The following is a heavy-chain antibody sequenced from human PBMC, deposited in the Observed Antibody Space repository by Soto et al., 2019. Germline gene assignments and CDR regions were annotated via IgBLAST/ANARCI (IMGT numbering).Heavy chain of an antibody. J-gene: IGHJ6*03. CDR1: GDSVSSNRAG. Sequence: SQTLSRTCAICGDSVSSNRAGWNWVRQTPSRGLEWLGRTYYKSKWFNNYAVSVKSRITINPDTSQNQFSLHLDSVTPEDTAVYFCARGSWDDVSGHYYMDVWGKGTTVTVSS. V-gene: IGHV6-1*01. D-gene: IGHD5-12*01. CDR2: TYYKSKWFN. CDR3: ARGSWDDVSGHYYMDV.